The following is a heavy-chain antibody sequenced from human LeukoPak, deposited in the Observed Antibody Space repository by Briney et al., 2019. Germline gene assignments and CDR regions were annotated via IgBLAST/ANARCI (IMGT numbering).Heavy chain of an antibody. D-gene: IGHD4-23*01. CDR3: ASVAYIGNGNLY. CDR1: GLTLRNYW. CDR2: INREGAGI. Sequence: GGSLRLSCAVSGLTLRNYWMTLVRQAPGKGVEWVANINREGAGISYLPSVEGRFTISRDDAKDSVSVHRNSLRPEDTATYFCASVAYIGNGNLYWGQGTLVTVSS. J-gene: IGHJ4*02. V-gene: IGHV3-7*01.